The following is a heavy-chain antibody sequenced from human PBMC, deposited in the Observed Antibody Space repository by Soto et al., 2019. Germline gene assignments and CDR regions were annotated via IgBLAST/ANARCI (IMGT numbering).Heavy chain of an antibody. CDR1: GSTFSNYA. V-gene: IGHV3-23*01. Sequence: WGSLRLSCSSSGSTFSNYAMTWFRQAPGKGLEWVSTISGSGSATYYADSVKGRFTISRDNSKDTLYLEMNSLRAEDTAVYYCAKDPRLELRGVDSWGQGTLVTVSS. D-gene: IGHD1-7*01. CDR3: AKDPRLELRGVDS. J-gene: IGHJ4*02. CDR2: ISGSGSAT.